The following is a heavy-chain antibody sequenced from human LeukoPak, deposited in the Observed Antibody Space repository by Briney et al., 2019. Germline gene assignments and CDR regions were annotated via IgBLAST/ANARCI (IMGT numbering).Heavy chain of an antibody. CDR1: GYSFTSHW. J-gene: IGHJ4*02. Sequence: ESLKISCKGSGYSFTSHWIGWLRQMPGKGLEWMGIIYPGDSDTRYRPSFQGQVTISADKSTNTAYLQWNSLKASDTAMYYCARQGGLAAAGGALDYWGQGTLVTVSS. CDR2: IYPGDSDT. V-gene: IGHV5-51*01. CDR3: ARQGGLAAAGGALDY. D-gene: IGHD6-13*01.